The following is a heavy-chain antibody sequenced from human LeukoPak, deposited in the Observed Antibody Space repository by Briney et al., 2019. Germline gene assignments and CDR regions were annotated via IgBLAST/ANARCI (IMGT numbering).Heavy chain of an antibody. CDR2: ISGSGCST. Sequence: GGSLRLPYAASGFTHSSYAMRCVRQASGKGLEWVSAISGSGCSTYYADFAKGRFTISRDNSKNTLHLQMNSVRAEDTAVYYCAKRESTVTQGPYYFYYWGQGTLVTVSS. J-gene: IGHJ4*02. CDR3: AKRESTVTQGPYYFYY. CDR1: GFTHSSYA. D-gene: IGHD4-17*01. V-gene: IGHV3-23*01.